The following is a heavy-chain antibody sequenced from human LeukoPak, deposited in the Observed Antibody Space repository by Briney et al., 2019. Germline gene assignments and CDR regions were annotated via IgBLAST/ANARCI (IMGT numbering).Heavy chain of an antibody. CDR2: INHSGST. CDR3: ARGPRYYYGLGIWDGYYYYYMDV. CDR1: GGSFSGYY. V-gene: IGHV4-34*01. Sequence: SETLSLTCAVYGGSFSGYYWSWIRQPPGKGLEWIGEINHSGSTNYNPSLKSRVTISVDTSKNQFSLKLSSVTAADTAVYYCARGPRYYYGLGIWDGYYYYYMDVWGKGTTVTVSS. D-gene: IGHD3-10*01. J-gene: IGHJ6*03.